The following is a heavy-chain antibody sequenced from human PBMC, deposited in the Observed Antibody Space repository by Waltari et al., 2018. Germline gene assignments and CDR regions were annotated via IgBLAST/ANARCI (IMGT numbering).Heavy chain of an antibody. V-gene: IGHV3-23*01. Sequence: EVQLLESGGGLVQPGGSLRLSCAASGFTFSSYAMSWVRRAPGKGLEWVSAISGSGGSTYYADSVKGRFTISRDNSKNTLYLQMNSLRAEDTDVYYCAKDPRRCSSTSCPFDYWGQGTLVTVSS. D-gene: IGHD2-2*01. CDR1: GFTFSSYA. CDR2: ISGSGGST. CDR3: AKDPRRCSSTSCPFDY. J-gene: IGHJ4*02.